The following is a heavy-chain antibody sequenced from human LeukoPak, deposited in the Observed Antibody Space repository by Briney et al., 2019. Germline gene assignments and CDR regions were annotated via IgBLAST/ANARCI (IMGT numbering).Heavy chain of an antibody. CDR3: ARLRQGSTGWYSWFDP. V-gene: IGHV5-51*01. J-gene: IGHJ5*02. D-gene: IGHD6-19*01. Sequence: GESLKIFCKGSGYSFTSYWNGWVRQMPGKGLEWVGIIYPGDSDTRYSPSFQGQVTISADKSITTAYLQWSSLKASDAAMYYCARLRQGSTGWYSWFDPWGQGTLVTVSS. CDR1: GYSFTSYW. CDR2: IYPGDSDT.